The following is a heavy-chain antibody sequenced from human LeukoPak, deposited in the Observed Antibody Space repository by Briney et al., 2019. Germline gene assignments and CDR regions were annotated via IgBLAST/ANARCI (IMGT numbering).Heavy chain of an antibody. J-gene: IGHJ3*02. V-gene: IGHV3-23*01. CDR1: GFNFNSYT. D-gene: IGHD6-6*01. CDR2: ISGSGGST. CDR3: ATRAKTEEYGAFDI. Sequence: GGSLRLSCAASGFNFNSYTMSWVRQAPGKGLEWVSAISGSGGSTYYADSVKGRFTISRDNSKNTLYLQMNSLRAEDTAVYYCATRAKTEEYGAFDIWGQGTMVTVSS.